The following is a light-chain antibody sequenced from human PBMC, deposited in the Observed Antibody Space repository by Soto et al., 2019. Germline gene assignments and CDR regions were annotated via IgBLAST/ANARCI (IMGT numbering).Light chain of an antibody. CDR1: QRISNSY. V-gene: IGKV3-15*01. J-gene: IGKJ4*01. Sequence: EIVLTQSPGTLSLSPGERVTLSCRASQRISNSYLAWYQHKPGQTPRLLIYDTSTRATGVPARFSGSRSGPEFTLTINSLQSEDFAIYYCQPYNNWPLTFGGGTKVDIK. CDR3: QPYNNWPLT. CDR2: DTS.